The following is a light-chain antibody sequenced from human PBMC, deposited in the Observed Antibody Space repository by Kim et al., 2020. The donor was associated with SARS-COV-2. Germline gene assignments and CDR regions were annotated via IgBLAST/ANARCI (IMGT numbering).Light chain of an antibody. Sequence: SGSPGDGATLSCRASQSVTSNLAWYQQKPGQAPRLLIYGTSTRATGIPARFRGSGSGTEFTLTISSLQSEDFAVYYCQQYYNRWTFGPGTKVDIK. J-gene: IGKJ1*01. CDR2: GTS. CDR1: QSVTSN. V-gene: IGKV3D-15*01. CDR3: QQYYNRWT.